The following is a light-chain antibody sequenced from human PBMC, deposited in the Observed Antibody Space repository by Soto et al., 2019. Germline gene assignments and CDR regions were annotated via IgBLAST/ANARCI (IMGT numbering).Light chain of an antibody. V-gene: IGLV2-23*01. CDR3: SPYAGSSTYVV. CDR1: SSDVGSYNL. J-gene: IGLJ2*01. Sequence: QSVLTQPASVSGSPGQSITISCTGTSSDVGSYNLVSWYQQHPGKAPKLMIYEGSKRPSGISDRFSGSKSGNTASLTISGLQAEDEADYYCSPYAGSSTYVVFGGGTKLTVL. CDR2: EGS.